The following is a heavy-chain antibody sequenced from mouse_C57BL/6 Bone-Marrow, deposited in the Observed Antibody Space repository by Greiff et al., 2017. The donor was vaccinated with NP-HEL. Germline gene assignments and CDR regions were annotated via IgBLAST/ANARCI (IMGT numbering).Heavy chain of an antibody. D-gene: IGHD2-4*01. CDR3: ARSDYGWFAY. CDR1: GFTFSDYG. Sequence: EVHLVESGGGLVKPGGSLKLSCAASGFTFSDYGMHWVRQAPEKGLEWVAYISSGSSTIYYADTVKGRFTISRDNAKNTLFLQMTSLRSEDTALYYCARSDYGWFAYWGQGTLVTVSA. V-gene: IGHV5-17*01. J-gene: IGHJ3*01. CDR2: ISSGSSTI.